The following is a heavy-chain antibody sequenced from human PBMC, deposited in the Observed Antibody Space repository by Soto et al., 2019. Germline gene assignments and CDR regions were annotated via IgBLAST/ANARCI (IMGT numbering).Heavy chain of an antibody. V-gene: IGHV4-59*01. CDR1: GGSISSYY. Sequence: SETLSLTCTVSGGSISSYYWSWIRQPPGKGLEWIGYIYYSGSTNYNPSLKSRVTISVDTSKNQLSRELSSVTAADTAVYDCARVTYGGPRLKYYYYYYMDVWGKGTTVTVSS. CDR3: ARVTYGGPRLKYYYYYYMDV. CDR2: IYYSGST. J-gene: IGHJ6*03. D-gene: IGHD4-17*01.